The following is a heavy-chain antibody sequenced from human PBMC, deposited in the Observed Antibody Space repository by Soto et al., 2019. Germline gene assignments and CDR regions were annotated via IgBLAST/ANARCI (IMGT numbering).Heavy chain of an antibody. D-gene: IGHD1-1*01. Sequence: QVQLQESGPGQVKPAATLSLTCTVSGGSITNNYCSWIRQSPGKGLEWIGCSYYSGSTSYNPSLRRRVTISIDTSKTQFSLRLRSVTAADTAVYYCARRQNWNNLFDTWGQGTLVTVSS. CDR2: SYYSGST. J-gene: IGHJ5*02. CDR1: GGSITNNY. CDR3: ARRQNWNNLFDT. V-gene: IGHV4-59*08.